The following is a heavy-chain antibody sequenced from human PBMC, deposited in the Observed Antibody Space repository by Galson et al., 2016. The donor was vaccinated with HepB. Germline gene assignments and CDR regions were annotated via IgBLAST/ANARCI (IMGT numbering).Heavy chain of an antibody. CDR3: AADYGGDSFAI. Sequence: SLRLSCAASGFGFSYYGMHWVRQAPGKGLEWVAFICFDGSNKFSVDSVKGRFSISRDNSKNTLYLQMNSLRVEDTAVYYCAADYGGDSFAIWGQGALVTV. CDR2: ICFDGSNK. D-gene: IGHD4-23*01. J-gene: IGHJ3*02. CDR1: GFGFSYYG. V-gene: IGHV3-33*01.